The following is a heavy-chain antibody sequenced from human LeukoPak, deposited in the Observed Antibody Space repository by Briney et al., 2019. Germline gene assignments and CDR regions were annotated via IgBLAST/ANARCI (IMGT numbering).Heavy chain of an antibody. D-gene: IGHD3-22*01. Sequence: PGGSLRLSCTASGFTFRDYAMSWVRQAPGKGVEWVSAIRGGATNTYYADSVKGRFVVSRDNSQNTLHLQMNSLRAEDTAVYYCARRQYDSSGSHDYWGQGTLVTVSS. CDR1: GFTFRDYA. V-gene: IGHV3-23*01. CDR2: IRGGATNT. CDR3: ARRQYDSSGSHDY. J-gene: IGHJ4*02.